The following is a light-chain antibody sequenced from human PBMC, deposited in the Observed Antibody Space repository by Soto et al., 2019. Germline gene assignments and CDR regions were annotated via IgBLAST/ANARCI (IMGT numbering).Light chain of an antibody. V-gene: IGLV2-14*03. Sequence: QSVLTQPASVSGSPGQSITISCTGTSSDVGGYNSVSWYQHHPGKAPKLMIYDVSSRPSWVSNRFSGSKSGNTASLTVSGLQAEDEAHYYCSSYTSSGIYVVFGGGTKLTVL. CDR2: DVS. CDR1: SSDVGGYNS. CDR3: SSYTSSGIYVV. J-gene: IGLJ2*01.